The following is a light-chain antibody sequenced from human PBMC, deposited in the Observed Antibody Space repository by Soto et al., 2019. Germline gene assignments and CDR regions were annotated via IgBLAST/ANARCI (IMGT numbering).Light chain of an antibody. CDR1: QTISSW. CDR3: QQYGSSPRT. CDR2: AAS. Sequence: DIQMTQSPSTLSGSVGDRVTITCRASQTISSWLAWYQQKPGKAPKLLIYAASSLQSGVPSRFSGSGSGTDFTLSISRLEPEDFVVYYCQQYGSSPRTFGQGTKVDIK. J-gene: IGKJ1*01. V-gene: IGKV1-5*01.